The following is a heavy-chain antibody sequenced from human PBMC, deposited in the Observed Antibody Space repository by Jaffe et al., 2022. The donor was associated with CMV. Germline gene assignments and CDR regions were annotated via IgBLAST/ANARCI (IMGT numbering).Heavy chain of an antibody. V-gene: IGHV1-2*02. D-gene: IGHD3-10*01. CDR2: INPNSGGT. CDR1: GYTFTGYY. Sequence: QVQLVQSGAEVKKPGASVKVSCKASGYTFTGYYMHWVRQAPGQGLEWMGWINPNSGGTNYAQKFQGRVTMTRDTSISTAYMELSRLRSDDTAVYYCARDSDYYGSGSYYNWFDPWGQGTLVTVSS. J-gene: IGHJ5*02. CDR3: ARDSDYYGSGSYYNWFDP.